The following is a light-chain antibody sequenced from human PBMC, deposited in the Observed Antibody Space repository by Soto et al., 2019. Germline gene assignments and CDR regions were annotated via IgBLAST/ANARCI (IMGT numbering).Light chain of an antibody. CDR3: SSCTSSTTLA. Sequence: QSALTQPASVSGSPGQSITISCTGTSSDIGAYNYVSWYQQHPGKAPKLMIYDVSNRPSGVSNRFSGSKSGNTASLTISGLQAEDEADYYCSSCTSSTTLAFGGGTKLTVL. J-gene: IGLJ2*01. CDR2: DVS. CDR1: SSDIGAYNY. V-gene: IGLV2-14*01.